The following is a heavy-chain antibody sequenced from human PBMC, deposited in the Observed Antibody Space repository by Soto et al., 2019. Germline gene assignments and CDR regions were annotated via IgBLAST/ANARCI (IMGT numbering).Heavy chain of an antibody. D-gene: IGHD2-2*01. CDR1: GFTFSSYA. CDR3: AKLGYCSSPSCGNFDY. J-gene: IGHJ4*02. CDR2: ICGSGGTT. Sequence: GGSLRLSCAASGFTFSSYAMTWVRQAPGKGLEWVSTICGSGGTTHYADSVKGRFTISRDNFNNTLYLQMNSLRAEDKALYYCAKLGYCSSPSCGNFDYWGQGTLVTVSS. V-gene: IGHV3-23*01.